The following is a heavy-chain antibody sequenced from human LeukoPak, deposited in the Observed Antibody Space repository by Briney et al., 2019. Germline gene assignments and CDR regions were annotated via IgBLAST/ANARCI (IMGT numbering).Heavy chain of an antibody. D-gene: IGHD3-10*01. CDR3: ARDWGVDS. V-gene: IGHV3-30-3*01. CDR1: GFTFSIYT. CDR2: TSYDGSNK. J-gene: IGHJ4*02. Sequence: TGGSLRLSCAASGFTFSIYTMVWVRQAPGKGLEWVAVTSYDGSNKYYADSVKGRFTISRDNSNNTLYLQMSSLRGEDTAVYYCARDWGVDSWGQGTLVTVSS.